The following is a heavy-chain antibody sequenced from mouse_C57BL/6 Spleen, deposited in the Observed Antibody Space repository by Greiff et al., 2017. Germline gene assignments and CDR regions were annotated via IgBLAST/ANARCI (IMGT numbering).Heavy chain of an antibody. V-gene: IGHV2-2*01. CDR1: GFSLTSYG. CDR2: IWSGGST. Sequence: VHLVESGPGLVQPSQSLSITCTVSGFSLTSYGVHWVRQSPGKGLEWLGVIWSGGSTDYNAAFISRLSISKDNSKSQVFFKMNSLQADDTAIHYCARRSYDAMDGWGQGTSGTVSS. J-gene: IGHJ4*01. CDR3: ARRSYDAMDG. D-gene: IGHD1-1*01.